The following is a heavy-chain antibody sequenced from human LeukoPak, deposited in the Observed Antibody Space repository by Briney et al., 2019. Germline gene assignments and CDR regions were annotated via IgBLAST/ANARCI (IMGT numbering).Heavy chain of an antibody. CDR1: GFTFSDYF. CDR3: ASLGYSSSRRARQRSFIDY. V-gene: IGHV3-11*01. J-gene: IGHJ4*02. CDR2: INSAGDNI. Sequence: KSGGSLRLSCIASGFTFSDYFMSWIRQAPGKGLEWLSFINSAGDNIYYTDSVKGRFTISRDNAKKTLYLEMNSLRAEDTAVYYCASLGYSSSRRARQRSFIDYWGQGTLVTVSS. D-gene: IGHD6-13*01.